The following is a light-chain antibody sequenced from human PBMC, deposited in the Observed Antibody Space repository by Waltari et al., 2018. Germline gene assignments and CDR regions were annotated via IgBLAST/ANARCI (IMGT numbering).Light chain of an antibody. CDR1: QSVSEK. Sequence: MTHSPATCSCPPGERATLSGRASQSVSEKLPVYQQKLGQAPRLPIYGASTMATGIPPRFSGSGSRTDFTLTISSLQSEDFAVYYCQQYNNWPGTFGQGTKVEIK. CDR3: QQYNNWPGT. J-gene: IGKJ1*01. V-gene: IGKV3-15*01. CDR2: GAS.